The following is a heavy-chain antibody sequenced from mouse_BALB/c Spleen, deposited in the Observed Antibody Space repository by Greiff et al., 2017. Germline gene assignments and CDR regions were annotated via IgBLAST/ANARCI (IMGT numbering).Heavy chain of an antibody. Sequence: QVQLKQSGAELMKPGASVKISCKATGYTFSSYWIEWVKQRPGHGLEWIGEILPGSGSTNYNEKFKGKATFTADTSSNTAYMQLSSLTSEDSAVYYCAILPLRYAMDYWGQGTSVTVSS. J-gene: IGHJ4*01. CDR2: ILPGSGST. CDR1: GYTFSSYW. CDR3: AILPLRYAMDY. D-gene: IGHD1-1*01. V-gene: IGHV1-9*01.